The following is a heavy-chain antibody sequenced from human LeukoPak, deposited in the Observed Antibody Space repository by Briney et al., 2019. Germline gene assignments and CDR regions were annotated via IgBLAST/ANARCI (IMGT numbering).Heavy chain of an antibody. CDR3: ARENYYDSSGYPTLYYYYGMDV. CDR2: INPSGGST. V-gene: IGHV1-46*01. Sequence: ASVTVSCKASGYTFTSYYMHWVRQAPGQGLEWMGLINPSGGSTSYAQKFQGRVTMTRDTSTSTVYMELSSLRSEDTAVYYCARENYYDSSGYPTLYYYYGMDVWGQGTTVTVSS. CDR1: GYTFTSYY. J-gene: IGHJ6*02. D-gene: IGHD3-22*01.